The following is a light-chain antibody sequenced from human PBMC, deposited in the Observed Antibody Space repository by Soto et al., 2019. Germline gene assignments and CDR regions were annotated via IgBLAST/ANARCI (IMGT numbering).Light chain of an antibody. CDR1: SSDVGGYNH. CDR2: AVS. J-gene: IGLJ1*01. CDR3: RSHTVSGTYV. Sequence: QSVLTQPASVSGSPGQSITISCTGTSSDVGGYNHVSWYQQHPGKAPKLMIYAVSNRPSGVSNRFSGSKSGNTATLTISGLQAEDEADYYCRSHTVSGTYVFGPGTKVTVL. V-gene: IGLV2-14*01.